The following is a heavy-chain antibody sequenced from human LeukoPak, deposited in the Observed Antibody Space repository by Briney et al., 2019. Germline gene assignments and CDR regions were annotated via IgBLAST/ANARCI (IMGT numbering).Heavy chain of an antibody. CDR1: DGSISSSRYY. J-gene: IGHJ3*02. CDR2: IFDSRST. Sequence: SETLSLTCTVSDGSISSSRYYCGWIRQPPGKGLEWIGSIFDSRSTYYNPSLKSRLTISVDTSKNQFSLKLSSVTAADTAIYYCARPYHYDSGSRGTAFDIWGQGTMVTASS. CDR3: ARPYHYDSGSRGTAFDI. V-gene: IGHV4-39*01. D-gene: IGHD3-10*01.